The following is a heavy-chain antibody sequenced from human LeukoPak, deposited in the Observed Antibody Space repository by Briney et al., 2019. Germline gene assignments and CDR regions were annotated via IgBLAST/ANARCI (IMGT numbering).Heavy chain of an antibody. D-gene: IGHD4-17*01. J-gene: IGHJ6*03. CDR1: GGSFSGYY. CDR3: ARLGTVTTSFSYYYYMDV. CDR2: INHSGST. V-gene: IGHV4-34*01. Sequence: SETLSLTCAVYGGSFSGYYWSWIRQPPGKGLEWIGEINHSGSTNYNPSLKSRVTISVDTSKNQFSLKLSSVTAADTAVYYCARLGTVTTSFSYYYYMDVWGKGTTVTISS.